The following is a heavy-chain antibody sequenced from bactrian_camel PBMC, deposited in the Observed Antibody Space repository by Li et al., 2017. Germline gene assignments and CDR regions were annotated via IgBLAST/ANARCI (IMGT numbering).Heavy chain of an antibody. Sequence: HVQLVESGGGSVQAGGSLKLSCEASGITSGTYWMAWFRQAAGNKREWVASISPTGRVSYIGSVKGRFTISLDNAKNILYLQMTSLKPEDTAIYYCAADDGYCGANATPGFNYWGQGTQVTVS. V-gene: IGHV3S53*01. J-gene: IGHJ4*01. CDR1: GITSGTYW. CDR3: AADDGYCGANATPGFNY. CDR2: ISPTGRV. D-gene: IGHD2*01.